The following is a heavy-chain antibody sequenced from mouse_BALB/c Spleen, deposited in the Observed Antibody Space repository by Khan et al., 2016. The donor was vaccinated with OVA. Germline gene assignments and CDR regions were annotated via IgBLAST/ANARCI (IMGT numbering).Heavy chain of an antibody. D-gene: IGHD2-1*01. CDR3: ARSGYGNTFAY. V-gene: IGHV1S81*02. Sequence: VQLQESGAELVKPGTSVKISCKASGYTFTSYYMYWVKQRPGQGLEWIGGINPNNGDSNFNEKFKSKATLTVDKSSSTAYMQLGILTSEDSAVYYCARSGYGNTFAYWGQGTLVTVSA. CDR1: GYTFTSYY. CDR2: INPNNGDS. J-gene: IGHJ3*01.